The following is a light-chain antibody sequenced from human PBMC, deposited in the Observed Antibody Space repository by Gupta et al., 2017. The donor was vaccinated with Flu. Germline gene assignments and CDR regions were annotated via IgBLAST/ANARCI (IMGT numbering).Light chain of an antibody. V-gene: IGLV2-8*01. J-gene: IGLJ2*01. CDR1: SSDVGGYNY. CDR3: SSYAGSNNFVV. CDR2: EVS. Sequence: QSALTQPPSASGSPGQSVPISCTGTSSDVGGYNYVSWYQQHPGKAPKLMIYEVSKRPSGVPDRFSGAKSGNTASLTVSWLQAEDEADYYCSSYAGSNNFVVFGGGTKLTVL.